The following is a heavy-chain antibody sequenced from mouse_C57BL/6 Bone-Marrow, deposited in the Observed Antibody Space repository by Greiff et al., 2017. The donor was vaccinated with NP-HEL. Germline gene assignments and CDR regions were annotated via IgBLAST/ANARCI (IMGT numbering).Heavy chain of an antibody. V-gene: IGHV5-17*01. CDR3: ARPVGPGFAY. Sequence: EVQLVESGGGLVKPGGSLKLSCAASGFTFSDYGMHWVRQAPEKGLEWVAYISSGSSTIYYADTVKGRFTISRDNAKNTMFLQVTSLRSEDAAMYYCARPVGPGFAYWGQGTLVTVAA. CDR2: ISSGSSTI. CDR1: GFTFSDYG. J-gene: IGHJ3*01.